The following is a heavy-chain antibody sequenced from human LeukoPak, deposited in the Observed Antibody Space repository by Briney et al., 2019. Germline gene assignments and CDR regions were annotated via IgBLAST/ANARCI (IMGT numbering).Heavy chain of an antibody. J-gene: IGHJ4*02. CDR2: IYYSGST. CDR1: GGSISSSSYY. D-gene: IGHD2-2*01. V-gene: IGHV4-39*07. CDR3: VPGLSSPH. Sequence: PSETLSLTCTVPGGSISSSSYYWGWIRQPPGKGLEWIGSIYYSGSTYYNPSLKSRVTISVDTSKNQFSLKLSSVTAADTAVYYCVPGLSSPHWGQGTLVTVSS.